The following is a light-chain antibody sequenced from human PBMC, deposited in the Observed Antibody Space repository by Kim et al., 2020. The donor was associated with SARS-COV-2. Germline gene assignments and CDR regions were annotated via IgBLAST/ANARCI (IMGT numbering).Light chain of an antibody. CDR2: GAS. V-gene: IGKV1-9*01. Sequence: DIQLTQSPSFLSASVGDRVTITCRASQGISNSLAWYQQQPGRAPNLLIYGASTLQSGVPSRFSGSGSGTELTLTISSLQPEDFATYYCQQLNVFPLTFGGGTKVDIK. CDR1: QGISNS. J-gene: IGKJ4*01. CDR3: QQLNVFPLT.